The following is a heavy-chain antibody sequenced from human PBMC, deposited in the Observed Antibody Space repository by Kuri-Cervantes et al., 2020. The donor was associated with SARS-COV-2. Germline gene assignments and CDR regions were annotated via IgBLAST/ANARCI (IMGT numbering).Heavy chain of an antibody. V-gene: IGHV3-30-3*01. CDR2: ISYDGSNK. CDR3: AGESGTPLSLYYYYYMDV. J-gene: IGHJ6*03. Sequence: GESLKISCAASGFTFSSYAMHWVRQAPGKGLEWVAVISYDGSNKYYADSVKGRFTISRDNSKNTLYLQMNSLRAEDTAVYYCAGESGTPLSLYYYYYMDVWGKGTTVTVSS. CDR1: GFTFSSYA. D-gene: IGHD1-14*01.